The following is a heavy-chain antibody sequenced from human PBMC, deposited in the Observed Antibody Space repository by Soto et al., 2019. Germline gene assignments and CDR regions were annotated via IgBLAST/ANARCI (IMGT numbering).Heavy chain of an antibody. J-gene: IGHJ4*02. CDR3: ARAPGIAVAGTYFCDY. V-gene: IGHV1-18*01. Sequence: ASVKVSCKASGYTFTSYVISWVRQAPGQGLEWMGWISTYNGNTNYAQKLQGRVTMTTDTSTSTAYMELRSLRSDDTAVYYCARAPGIAVAGTYFCDYWGQGTLVTVSS. CDR2: ISTYNGNT. CDR1: GYTFTSYV. D-gene: IGHD6-19*01.